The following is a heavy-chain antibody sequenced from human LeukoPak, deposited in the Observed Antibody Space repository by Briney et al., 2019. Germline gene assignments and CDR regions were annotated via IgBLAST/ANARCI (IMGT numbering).Heavy chain of an antibody. V-gene: IGHV4-59*01. J-gene: IGHJ6*03. CDR3: ARAGAHYYYYMDV. D-gene: IGHD1-26*01. CDR2: IYYSGST. CDR1: GGSISSYY. Sequence: SETLSLTCTVSGGSISSYYWSWIRQPPGKGLEWIGYIYYSGSTNYNPSLKSRVTISVDTSKNQFSLKLSSVTAADTAVYYCARAGAHYYYYMDVWGKGTTVT.